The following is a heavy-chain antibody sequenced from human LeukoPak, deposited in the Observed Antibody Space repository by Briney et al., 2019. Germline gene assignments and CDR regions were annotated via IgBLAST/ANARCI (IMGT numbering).Heavy chain of an antibody. D-gene: IGHD1-1*01. J-gene: IGHJ4*02. CDR2: INTYNGNT. Sequence: ASVKVSCKASGYTLNRFGMSWVRQAPGQGLEWLGWINTYNGNTKFGEKFQGRVTLTTDTSTSTVYMELTSLRSDGTAVYFCSRDTPQHLKRFDYWGQGTLVTVSS. CDR1: GYTLNRFG. V-gene: IGHV1-18*01. CDR3: SRDTPQHLKRFDY.